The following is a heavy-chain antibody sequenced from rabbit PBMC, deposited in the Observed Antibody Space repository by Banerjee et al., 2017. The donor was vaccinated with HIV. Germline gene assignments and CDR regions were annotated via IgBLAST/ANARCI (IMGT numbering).Heavy chain of an antibody. D-gene: IGHD4-1*01. CDR1: AFSFSSNV. V-gene: IGHV1S45*01. J-gene: IGHJ4*01. Sequence: QEQLVESGGGLVKPEGSLTLTCTASAFSFSSNVMCWVRQAPGKGLEWIACIVSGSSGSTDYANWAKGRFTISETSSTTVTLQMTSLTAADTATYFCARDLAGVIGWNFNLWGPGTLVTVS. CDR3: ARDLAGVIGWNFNL. CDR2: IVSGSSGST.